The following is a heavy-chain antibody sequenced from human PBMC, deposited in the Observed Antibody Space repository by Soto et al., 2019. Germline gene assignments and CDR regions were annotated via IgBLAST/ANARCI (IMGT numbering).Heavy chain of an antibody. CDR2: ISSSSSTI. CDR1: GFTFSSYS. J-gene: IGHJ5*02. V-gene: IGHV3-48*02. D-gene: IGHD3-16*01. CDR3: AREIPSRGEGWFDP. Sequence: EVQLVESGGGLVQPGGSLRLSCAASGFTFSSYSMNWVRQAPGKGLEWVSYISSSSSTIYYADSVKGRFTISRDNAKNSLYLQMSSLRDEATAVDYWAREIPSRGEGWFDPWGQGTLGTVSS.